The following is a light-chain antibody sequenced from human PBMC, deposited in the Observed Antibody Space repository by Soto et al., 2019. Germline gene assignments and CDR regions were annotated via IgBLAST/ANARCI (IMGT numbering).Light chain of an antibody. CDR2: GAS. CDR1: QSVSSN. J-gene: IGKJ4*01. Sequence: EIVMTQSPATLSVSPGERATLSCRASQSVSSNLAWYQQKPGQAPRLLIYGASTRATGIPARFSGSGSGTEFTLTFSSLQSEDFAVYYCQQYNTWPVTFGGGTKVEIK. CDR3: QQYNTWPVT. V-gene: IGKV3-15*01.